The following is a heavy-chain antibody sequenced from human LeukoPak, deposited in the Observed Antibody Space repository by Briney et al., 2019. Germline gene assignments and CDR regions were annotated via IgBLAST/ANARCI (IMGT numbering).Heavy chain of an antibody. D-gene: IGHD5-18*01. CDR2: ISWNSGSI. CDR1: GFTFDDYA. V-gene: IGHV3-9*01. Sequence: GGSLRLSCAASGFTFDDYAMHWVRQAPGKGLEWVSGISWNSGSIGYADSVKGRFTISRDNAKNSLYLQMNSLRAEDTALYYCAKEAWIQLWFPFDYWGQGTLVTASS. CDR3: AKEAWIQLWFPFDY. J-gene: IGHJ4*02.